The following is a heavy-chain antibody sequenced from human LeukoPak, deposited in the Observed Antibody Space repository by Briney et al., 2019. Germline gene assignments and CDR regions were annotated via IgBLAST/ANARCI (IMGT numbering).Heavy chain of an antibody. CDR3: VKDLAAASENVRGWYPMDY. CDR2: ISWNGARI. J-gene: IGHJ4*02. CDR1: GFTFAEYT. V-gene: IGHV3-43*01. Sequence: QTGGSLRLSCAASGFTFAEYTMHWVRQAPGKGLEWVSLISWNGARIHYGDSVKGRFTISRDNSKNSLYLQMNSLRTEDTALYYCVKDLAAASENVRGWYPMDYWGQGTLVTVSS. D-gene: IGHD6-19*01.